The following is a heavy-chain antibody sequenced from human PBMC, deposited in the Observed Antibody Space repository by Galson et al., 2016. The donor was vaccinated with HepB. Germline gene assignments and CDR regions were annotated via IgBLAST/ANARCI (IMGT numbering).Heavy chain of an antibody. CDR2: IDPDDSYT. Sequence: QSGAEVKEPGESLRISCQGSGYRLTDYWITWVRQVPGKGLQWMGRIDPDDSYTNYSPSFQGHVTISVDKSINTAYLQWSTLKASDTAIYYCARALKYGSRNYYDYYAMDVWGPGTTVIVSS. J-gene: IGHJ6*02. D-gene: IGHD4-17*01. CDR3: ARALKYGSRNYYDYYAMDV. CDR1: GYRLTDYW. V-gene: IGHV5-10-1*01.